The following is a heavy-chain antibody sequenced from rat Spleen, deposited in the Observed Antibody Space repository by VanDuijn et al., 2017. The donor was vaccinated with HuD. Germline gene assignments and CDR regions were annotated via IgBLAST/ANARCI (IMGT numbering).Heavy chain of an antibody. CDR2: IWSGGST. CDR1: GFTFSDYY. Sequence: VQLVESGGGLVQPGRSLKLSCAASGFTFSDYYMAWVRQDSTKGLEWIGAIWSGGSTDYNSALKSRLSISRDTSKSQVLLKMNSLQTEDTAMYFCARSAKYYYDGSYYYVHFDYWGQGVMVTVSS. J-gene: IGHJ2*01. CDR3: ARSAKYYYDGSYYYVHFDY. V-gene: IGHV2-16*01. D-gene: IGHD1-12*02.